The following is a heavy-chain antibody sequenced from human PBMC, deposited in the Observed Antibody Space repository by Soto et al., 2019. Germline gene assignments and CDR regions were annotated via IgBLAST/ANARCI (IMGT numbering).Heavy chain of an antibody. D-gene: IGHD4-17*01. J-gene: IGHJ5*02. CDR1: GGSITSNNL. V-gene: IGHV4-4*02. CDR3: ARGSTTVVTPNWFDP. CDR2: IYHSGSA. Sequence: QVQLQESGPGLVKSSETLFLTCAVSGGSITSNNLWSWIRHPPGQGLEWIGEIYHSGSANYNPSLKSRIIMSVHKPKNQFSLKLNSVTAADTAVYYCARGSTTVVTPNWFDPWGQGTLVTVSS.